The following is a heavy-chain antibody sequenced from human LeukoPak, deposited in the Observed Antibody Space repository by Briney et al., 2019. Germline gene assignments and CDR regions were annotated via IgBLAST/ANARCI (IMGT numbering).Heavy chain of an antibody. CDR2: IYYSGST. V-gene: IGHV4-59*01. J-gene: IGHJ5*02. Sequence: PSETLSLTCTVSGGSISSYQWSWIRQPPGKGLEWIGNIYYSGSTNYNPSLKSRVTISVDTSKNQFSLKLSSVTAADTAVYYCARDVYGSGSFLWFDPWGQGTLVTVSS. D-gene: IGHD3-10*01. CDR3: ARDVYGSGSFLWFDP. CDR1: GGSISSYQ.